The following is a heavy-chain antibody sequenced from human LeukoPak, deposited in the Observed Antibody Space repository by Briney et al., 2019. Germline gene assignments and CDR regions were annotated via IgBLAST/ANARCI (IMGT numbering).Heavy chain of an antibody. CDR2: IYYSGST. V-gene: IGHV4-61*05. CDR1: GGSISSSSHY. Sequence: SETLSLTCTVSGGSISSSSHYWGWIRQPPGKGLEWIGYIYYSGSTNYNPSLKSRVTISIDTSKNQFSLKVSSVTAADTAVYYCASRRVGAFDYWGQGTLVTVSS. D-gene: IGHD1-26*01. J-gene: IGHJ4*02. CDR3: ASRRVGAFDY.